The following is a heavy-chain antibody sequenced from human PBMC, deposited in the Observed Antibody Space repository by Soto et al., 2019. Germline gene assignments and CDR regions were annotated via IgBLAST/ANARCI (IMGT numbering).Heavy chain of an antibody. CDR1: GFSLTTYF. CDR3: GSRFGEGRYSSGVDY. J-gene: IGHJ4*02. D-gene: IGHD3-10*01. CDR2: IFPGDSDT. Sequence: PGESLKISCEGSGFSLTTYFIGWVRQMPGKGLEWMGAIFPGDSDTRYSPSFQGQVTISADKYISTAYLQWSSLQASDTAMYYCGSRFGEGRYSSGVDYWGQGTLVTVSS. V-gene: IGHV5-51*01.